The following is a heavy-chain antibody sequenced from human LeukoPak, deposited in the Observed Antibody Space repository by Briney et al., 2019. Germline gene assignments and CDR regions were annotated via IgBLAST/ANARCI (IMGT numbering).Heavy chain of an antibody. CDR2: IWSDGSTK. Sequence: GGSLRLSCVASGLTFNSTVMHWVRQAPVKGLEWVAVIWSDGSTKDYADSVKGRFTISRDTSKNTLYLDMNSLRDEDTVVYYCARDSGGRPFDIWGQGTMVTVSS. J-gene: IGHJ3*02. CDR3: ARDSGGRPFDI. V-gene: IGHV3-33*08. CDR1: GLTFNSTV. D-gene: IGHD1-26*01.